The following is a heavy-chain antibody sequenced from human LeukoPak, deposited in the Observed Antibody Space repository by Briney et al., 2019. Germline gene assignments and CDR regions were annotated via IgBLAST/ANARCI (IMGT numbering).Heavy chain of an antibody. D-gene: IGHD3-22*01. V-gene: IGHV3-7*01. Sequence: GGSLRLSCAASGFTLSNYWMTWIRQAPGKGLEWVANIKQDGIEKYYVASVEGRFTVSRDNTKNSLFLQMDSLRAEDTAVYYCARGSSGYYCDHFQTWGQGSLVTVSS. CDR2: IKQDGIEK. CDR3: ARGSSGYYCDHFQT. J-gene: IGHJ1*01. CDR1: GFTLSNYW.